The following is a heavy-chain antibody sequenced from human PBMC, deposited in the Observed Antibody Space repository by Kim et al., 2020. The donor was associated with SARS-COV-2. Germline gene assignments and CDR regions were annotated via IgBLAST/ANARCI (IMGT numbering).Heavy chain of an antibody. J-gene: IGHJ4*02. CDR1: GFTFSSYA. CDR2: IYAGGSSA. CDR3: AKDLRRDSVILVAFDS. Sequence: GGSLRLSCVASGFTFSSYAMGWVRQAPGKGLEWVSFIYAGGSSAYYADSVRGRFTISRDNSKDTLYLQMNSLRAEDTAVYYCAKDLRRDSVILVAFDSWGQGALVTVSS. V-gene: IGHV3-23*03. D-gene: IGHD2-8*02.